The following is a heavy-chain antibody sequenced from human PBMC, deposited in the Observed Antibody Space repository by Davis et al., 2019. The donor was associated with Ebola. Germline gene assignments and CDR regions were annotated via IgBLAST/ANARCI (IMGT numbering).Heavy chain of an antibody. Sequence: ASVKVSCKASGYTFTSYDINWVRQATGQGLEWMGWMNPNSGNTGYAQKFQGRVTMTRNTSISTAYMELSSLRSEDTTVYYCARYPSDLYYYYYGMDVWGQGTTVTVSS. J-gene: IGHJ6*02. CDR3: ARYPSDLYYYYYGMDV. CDR2: MNPNSGNT. CDR1: GYTFTSYD. V-gene: IGHV1-8*01.